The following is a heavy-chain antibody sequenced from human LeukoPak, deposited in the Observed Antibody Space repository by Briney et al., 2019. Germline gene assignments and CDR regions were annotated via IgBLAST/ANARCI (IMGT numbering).Heavy chain of an antibody. CDR2: IYTSGST. J-gene: IGHJ6*02. Sequence: PSETLSLTCTASGGSISGGGYYWSWIRQPAGKGLEWIGRIYTSGSTNYNPSLKSRVTMSVDTSKNQFSLKLSSVTAADTAVYYCAREGLRFLEWLPYYYYGMDVWGQGTTVTVSS. CDR1: GGSISGGGYY. V-gene: IGHV4-61*02. D-gene: IGHD3-3*01. CDR3: AREGLRFLEWLPYYYYGMDV.